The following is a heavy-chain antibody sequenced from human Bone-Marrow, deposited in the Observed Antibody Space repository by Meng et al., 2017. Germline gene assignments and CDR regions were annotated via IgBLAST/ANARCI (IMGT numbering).Heavy chain of an antibody. CDR2: ISSSGSTI. V-gene: IGHV3-48*03. J-gene: IGHJ3*02. Sequence: GESLKISCAASGFTFSSYDMNWVRQAPGKGLEWVSYISSSGSTIYYADSVKGRFTISRDNSRDLVHLQMDSLRAEDTDVYYCAKDLGLYDISDYSNHAFHMWGQGTMVTVSS. CDR3: AKDLGLYDISDYSNHAFHM. CDR1: GFTFSSYD. D-gene: IGHD3-22*01.